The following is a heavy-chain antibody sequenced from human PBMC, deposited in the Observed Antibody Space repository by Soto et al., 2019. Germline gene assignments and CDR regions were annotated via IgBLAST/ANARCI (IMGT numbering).Heavy chain of an antibody. D-gene: IGHD5-12*01. CDR1: GGSISSSNW. CDR3: AQVNSAYDPIDY. J-gene: IGHJ4*02. Sequence: QVQLQESGPGLVKPSGTLSLTCAVSGGSISSSNWWSWVRQPPGKGLEWIGEIYHSGSTNYNPSPKTRVAISVEKSKNPFSLKLTSVTAADTAVYYCAQVNSAYDPIDYWGQGTLVTVSS. V-gene: IGHV4-4*02. CDR2: IYHSGST.